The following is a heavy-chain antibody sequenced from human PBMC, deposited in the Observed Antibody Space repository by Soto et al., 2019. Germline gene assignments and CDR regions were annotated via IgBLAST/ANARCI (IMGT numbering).Heavy chain of an antibody. CDR1: GGSISSYY. J-gene: IGHJ4*02. D-gene: IGHD6-13*01. Sequence: PSETLSLTCTVSGGSISSYYWTWMRPPPGKGLEWIGYVRYTGSTNYNPSLKSRVTISVDTSKSQFSLKLTSVTAADTAVSYCARDIPASGLFLDFWGQGTLVTASS. CDR3: ARDIPASGLFLDF. CDR2: VRYTGST. V-gene: IGHV4-59*12.